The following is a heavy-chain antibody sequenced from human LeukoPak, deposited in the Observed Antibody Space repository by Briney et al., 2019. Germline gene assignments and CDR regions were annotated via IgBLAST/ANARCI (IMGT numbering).Heavy chain of an antibody. D-gene: IGHD6-19*01. CDR3: ARAASIAVAGAYFDY. J-gene: IGHJ4*02. CDR2: IIPILGIA. V-gene: IGHV1-69*04. Sequence: WASVKVSCKASGGTFSSYAISWVRQAPGQGLEWMGRIIPILGIANYAQKFQGGVTITADKSTSTAYMELGSLRSEDTAVYYCARAASIAVAGAYFDYWGQGTLVTVSS. CDR1: GGTFSSYA.